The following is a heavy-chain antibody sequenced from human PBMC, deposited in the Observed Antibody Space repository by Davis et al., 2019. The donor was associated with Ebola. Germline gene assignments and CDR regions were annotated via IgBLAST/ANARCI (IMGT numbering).Heavy chain of an antibody. CDR1: GYTFIGYY. D-gene: IGHD6-13*01. J-gene: IGHJ3*02. Sequence: ASVKVSCKASGYTFIGYYIHWVRQAPGQGREWMGWINPHGGGTKYAQRFQDRLNLTRDMSISTAYMDLSRLKSDDTAVYYCARGRSSSRWAFDIWGQRTMVTVSS. V-gene: IGHV1-2*02. CDR2: INPHGGGT. CDR3: ARGRSSSRWAFDI.